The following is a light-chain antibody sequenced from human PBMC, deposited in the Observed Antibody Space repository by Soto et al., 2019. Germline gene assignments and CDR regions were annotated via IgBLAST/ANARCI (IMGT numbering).Light chain of an antibody. CDR1: SSNIGAGHD. CDR3: QSYDSSLSGSEV. V-gene: IGLV1-40*01. CDR2: GNG. Sequence: QAVLTQPPSVSGAPGQRVTISCTGSSSNIGAGHDVHWYQQLPGTAPKLLIYGNGNRPSGVPDRFSGSESGTSASLAITGLLAEDEADYYCQSYDSSLSGSEVFGTGTKVTVL. J-gene: IGLJ1*01.